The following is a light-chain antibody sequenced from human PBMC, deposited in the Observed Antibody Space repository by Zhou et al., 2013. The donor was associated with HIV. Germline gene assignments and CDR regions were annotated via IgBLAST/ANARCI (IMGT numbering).Light chain of an antibody. Sequence: DIQMTQSPSTLSASVGDRVTITCRASQSISIWLAWYQQKPGRAPKLLIYKASTLESGVPSRFSGSGSGTQFTLTVTSLQPDDFATYYCQQYNSFPLTFGRGTKVEIK. CDR1: QSISIW. V-gene: IGKV1-5*03. CDR2: KAS. J-gene: IGKJ4*01. CDR3: QQYNSFPLT.